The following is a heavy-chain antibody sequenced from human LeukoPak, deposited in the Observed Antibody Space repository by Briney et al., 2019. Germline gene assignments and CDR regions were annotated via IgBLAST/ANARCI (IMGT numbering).Heavy chain of an antibody. CDR3: ARGHSSSSDWFDP. V-gene: IGHV1-8*03. Sequence: ASVKVSCKASGYTFTSYDINWVRQATGQGLEWMGWMNPNSGITGYAQKFQGRVTITRNTSISTAYMELSSLRSEDTAVYYCARGHSSSSDWFDPWGQGTLVTVSS. J-gene: IGHJ5*02. D-gene: IGHD6-13*01. CDR1: GYTFTSYD. CDR2: MNPNSGIT.